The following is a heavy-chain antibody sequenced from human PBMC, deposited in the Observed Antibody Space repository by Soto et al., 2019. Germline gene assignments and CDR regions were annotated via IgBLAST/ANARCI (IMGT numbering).Heavy chain of an antibody. CDR2: MYNSGST. CDR1: GGSITTYY. J-gene: IGHJ4*02. Sequence: SETLSLTCTVSGGSITTYYWAWIRQPPGKGLEWIGHMYNSGSTNYNSSLQSRVTISVDTSKNQFSLKLTSVTAADTAVYYCARDRDFRFDYWGQGALVTVSS. V-gene: IGHV4-59*01. CDR3: ARDRDFRFDY.